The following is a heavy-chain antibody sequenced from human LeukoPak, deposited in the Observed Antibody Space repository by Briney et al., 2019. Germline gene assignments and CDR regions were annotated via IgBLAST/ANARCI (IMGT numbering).Heavy chain of an antibody. CDR1: GFTFSSYA. V-gene: IGHV3-30-3*01. CDR2: ISYDGSNK. Sequence: GGSLRLSCAASGFTFSSYATHWVRQAPGKGLEWVAVISYDGSNKYYADSVKGRLTISRDNSKNTLYLQMNSLRAEDTAVYYCARDLEGYSSSPYYFDYWGQGTLVTVSS. J-gene: IGHJ4*02. CDR3: ARDLEGYSSSPYYFDY. D-gene: IGHD6-6*01.